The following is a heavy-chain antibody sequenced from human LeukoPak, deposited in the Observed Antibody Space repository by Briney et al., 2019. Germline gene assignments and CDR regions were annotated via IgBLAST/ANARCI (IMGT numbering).Heavy chain of an antibody. CDR3: AKDRLYDSSVYPEYFQH. CDR2: SSGSGGST. J-gene: IGHJ1*01. V-gene: IGHV3-23*01. D-gene: IGHD3-22*01. CDR1: GFTFSSYA. Sequence: GGSLRLSCAASGFTFSSYAMSWVRQAPGKGLEWVSGSSGSGGSTNYADSVKGRFTISRANSKNTLYLQMNSLRAEDMAVYYCAKDRLYDSSVYPEYFQHWGQGTLVTVSS.